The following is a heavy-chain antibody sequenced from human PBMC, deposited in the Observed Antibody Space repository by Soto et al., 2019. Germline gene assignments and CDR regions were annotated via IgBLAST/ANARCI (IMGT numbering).Heavy chain of an antibody. CDR1: GYSFTSYW. J-gene: IGHJ6*02. CDR3: ARQNCSGGSCYSYYYYGMDV. D-gene: IGHD2-15*01. V-gene: IGHV5-51*01. Sequence: GESLKISCKGSGYSFTSYWIGWVRQMPGKGLEWMGIIYPGDSDTRYSPSFQGQVTISADKSISTAYLQWSSLKASDTAMYYCARQNCSGGSCYSYYYYGMDVWGQGTTVTVSS. CDR2: IYPGDSDT.